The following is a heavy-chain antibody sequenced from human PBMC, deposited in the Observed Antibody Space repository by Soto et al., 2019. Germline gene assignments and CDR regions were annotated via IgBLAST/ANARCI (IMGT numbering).Heavy chain of an antibody. CDR3: AEGPRVVICMDV. Sequence: PSETLSLTCTVSGGSISSGGYYWSWIRQHPGKGLEWIGYIYYTGSTNYNPSLKSRVTISVDTSKNQFSLKLSSVTAADTAVYYSAEGPRVVICMDVWGQGTMVTVSS. V-gene: IGHV4-61*08. CDR1: GGSISSGGYY. D-gene: IGHD2-21*01. J-gene: IGHJ6*02. CDR2: IYYTGST.